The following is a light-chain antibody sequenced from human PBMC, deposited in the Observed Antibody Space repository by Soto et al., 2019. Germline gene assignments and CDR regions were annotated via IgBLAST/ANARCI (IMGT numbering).Light chain of an antibody. V-gene: IGLV2-14*03. J-gene: IGLJ3*02. CDR2: DVS. CDR1: SSDVGGNNH. Sequence: QSALTQPASVSGSPGQSITIACTGTSSDVGGNNHVSWYQVHPGKAPRLVIYDVSIRPPAVSDRFSGSTSGNTASLTISGLLAEDEADYYCSSYTATRTVVFGGGTKLTVL. CDR3: SSYTATRTVV.